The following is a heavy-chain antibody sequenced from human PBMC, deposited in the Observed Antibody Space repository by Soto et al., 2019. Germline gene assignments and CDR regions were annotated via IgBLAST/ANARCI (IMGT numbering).Heavy chain of an antibody. CDR3: AREGNASGYCGGDCSSGMDV. Sequence: PSETLSITCTVSGGSISSGGYYWSWIRQHPGKGLEWIGYIYYSGSTYYNPSLKSRVTISVDTSKNQFSLKLSSVTAADTAVYYCAREGNASGYCGGDCSSGMDVWGQGTTVTVSS. D-gene: IGHD2-21*01. J-gene: IGHJ6*02. CDR1: GGSISSGGYY. CDR2: IYYSGST. V-gene: IGHV4-31*03.